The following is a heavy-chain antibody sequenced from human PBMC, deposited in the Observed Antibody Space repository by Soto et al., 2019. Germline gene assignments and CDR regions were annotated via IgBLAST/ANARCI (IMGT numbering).Heavy chain of an antibody. CDR3: ARWVVGSRYENSGKYVS. Sequence: QVQLVESGGGVVQPGRSLRLTCAASGFTFSGSGMHWVRQDPGKGLAWVALVSDYGTRKYYADSVKGPFTISRDNSENQVYLQMNSLRAEDTAVYYCARWVVGSRYENSGKYVSWGQGTLVTVSS. CDR2: VSDYGTRK. D-gene: IGHD3-22*01. V-gene: IGHV3-30*03. J-gene: IGHJ5*02. CDR1: GFTFSGSG.